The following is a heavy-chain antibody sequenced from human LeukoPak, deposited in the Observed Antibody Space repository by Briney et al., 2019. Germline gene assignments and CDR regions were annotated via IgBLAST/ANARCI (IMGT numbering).Heavy chain of an antibody. Sequence: GGSLRLSCAASAFTFRSYAMSWVRQAPGKGLEWVSGISGSGMSTYYADSVKGRFTISRDNSKNTLYLQMNSLRVEDTAVYYCAKYSRVSDIHVFDYWGQGTLVTVSS. D-gene: IGHD3-9*01. CDR3: AKYSRVSDIHVFDY. CDR1: AFTFRSYA. CDR2: ISGSGMST. J-gene: IGHJ4*02. V-gene: IGHV3-23*01.